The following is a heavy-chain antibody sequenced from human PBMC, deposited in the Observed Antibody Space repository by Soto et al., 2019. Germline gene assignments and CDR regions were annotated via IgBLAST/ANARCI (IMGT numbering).Heavy chain of an antibody. CDR2: INHSGST. J-gene: IGHJ6*02. Sequence: SETLSLTCAVYGGSFSGYYWSWIRQPPGKGLEWIGEINHSGSTNYNPSLKSRVTISVDTPKNQFSLKLSSVTAADTAVYYCARGCRIQLWLRYYGMDVWGQGTTVTVSS. D-gene: IGHD5-18*01. V-gene: IGHV4-34*01. CDR3: ARGCRIQLWLRYYGMDV. CDR1: GGSFSGYY.